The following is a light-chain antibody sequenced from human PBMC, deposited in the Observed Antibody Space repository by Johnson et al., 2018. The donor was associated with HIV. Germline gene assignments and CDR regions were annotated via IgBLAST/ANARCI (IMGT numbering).Light chain of an antibody. V-gene: IGLV1-51*01. Sequence: QSVLTQPPSVSAAPGQKVTISCSGSSSNIVNNYVSWYQQLPGTAPKLLIYDNNKRPSGIPDRFSGSKSGTSATLGITGLPTGDEADYYCGTWDSSLSASFGTGTKVTVL. J-gene: IGLJ1*01. CDR3: GTWDSSLSAS. CDR2: DNN. CDR1: SSNIVNNY.